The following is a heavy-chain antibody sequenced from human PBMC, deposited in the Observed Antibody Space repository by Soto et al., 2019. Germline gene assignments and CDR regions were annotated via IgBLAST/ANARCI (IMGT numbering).Heavy chain of an antibody. CDR2: ISSSGSTI. J-gene: IGHJ4*02. Sequence: GGSLRLSCAASGFTFSSYEMNWVRQAPGKGLEWVSYISSSGSTIYYADSVKGRFTISRDNAKNSLYLQMNSLRAEGTAVYYCAREDATPAYSSGWFDYWGQGTLVTVSS. D-gene: IGHD6-19*01. CDR3: AREDATPAYSSGWFDY. CDR1: GFTFSSYE. V-gene: IGHV3-48*03.